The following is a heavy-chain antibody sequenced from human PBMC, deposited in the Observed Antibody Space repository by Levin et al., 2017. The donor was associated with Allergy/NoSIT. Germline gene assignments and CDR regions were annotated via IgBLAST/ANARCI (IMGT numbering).Heavy chain of an antibody. V-gene: IGHV3-30*03. Sequence: GGSLRLSCAVSGLNFNNYGMNWVRQAPGKGLEWVALISGGGNDGFYTDSVRGRFTISRDNFKNTLYLQMNSLRPDDPAVYYCAARVFDYWGQGTLVAVSS. CDR3: AARVFDY. CDR2: ISGGGNDG. CDR1: GLNFNNYG. J-gene: IGHJ4*02.